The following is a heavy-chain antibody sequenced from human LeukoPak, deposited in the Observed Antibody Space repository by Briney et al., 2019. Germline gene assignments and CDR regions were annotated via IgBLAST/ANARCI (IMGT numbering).Heavy chain of an antibody. CDR3: ARAEVLWFGESAGMDV. D-gene: IGHD3-10*01. Sequence: SETLSLTCTVSGGSISSSSYYWGWIRQPPGKGLEWIGSIYYSGSTYYNPSLKSRVTISVDTSKNQFSLKLSSVTAADTAVYCCARAEVLWFGESAGMDVWGQGTTVTVSS. CDR2: IYYSGST. V-gene: IGHV4-39*01. CDR1: GGSISSSSYY. J-gene: IGHJ6*02.